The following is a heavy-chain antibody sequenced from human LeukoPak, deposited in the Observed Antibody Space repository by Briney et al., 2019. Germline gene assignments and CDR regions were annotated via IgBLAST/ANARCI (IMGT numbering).Heavy chain of an antibody. D-gene: IGHD3-10*01. J-gene: IGHJ4*02. CDR1: GGSISSGGYY. Sequence: PSETLSLTCTVSGGSISSGGYYWSWIRQHPGKGLEWIGYIYYSGSTNYNPSLKSRVTISVDKSKNQFSLKLSSVTAADTAVYYCAGVLLWFGELSPWGQGTLVTVSS. V-gene: IGHV4-31*09. CDR2: IYYSGST. CDR3: AGVLLWFGELSP.